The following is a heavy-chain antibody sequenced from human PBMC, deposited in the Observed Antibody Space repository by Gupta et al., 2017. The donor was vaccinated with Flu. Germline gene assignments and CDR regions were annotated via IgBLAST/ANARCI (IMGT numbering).Heavy chain of an antibody. D-gene: IGHD3-16*02. CDR3: ARAGVWGSYLYTDYGMDV. CDR2: IGTAGDT. J-gene: IGHJ6*02. CDR1: GFTFSSYD. Sequence: EVQLVESGGGLVQPGGSLRLPCSASGFTFSSYDMHWVRQATGKGLEWVSAIGTAGDTYYPGSVKGRFTISRENAKNSLYLQMNSLRAGDTAVYYCARAGVWGSYLYTDYGMDVWGQGTTVTVSS. V-gene: IGHV3-13*04.